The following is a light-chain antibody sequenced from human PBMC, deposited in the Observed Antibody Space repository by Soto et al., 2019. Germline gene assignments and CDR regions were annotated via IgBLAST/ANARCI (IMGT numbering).Light chain of an antibody. CDR3: QQRSNWPIT. Sequence: EMGLTQSPATRCLSPGERATLSCRASQSVSSYLAWYQQKPGQAPRLLIYDASNRATGIPARFSGSGSGTDFTLTISSLEPEDFAVYYCQQRSNWPITFGQGTRLEIK. CDR2: DAS. CDR1: QSVSSY. V-gene: IGKV3-11*01. J-gene: IGKJ5*01.